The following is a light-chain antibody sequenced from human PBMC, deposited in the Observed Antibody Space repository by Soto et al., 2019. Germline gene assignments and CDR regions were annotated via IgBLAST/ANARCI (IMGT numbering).Light chain of an antibody. CDR2: GAH. CDR1: QSVNYY. V-gene: IGKV3-15*01. CDR3: QLYTNWSSYT. J-gene: IGKJ2*01. Sequence: EVVMTQSPATLSVSPGERATLSCRASQSVNYYLAWYQQKPGQPPRLLIHGAHTRATGIPARFSGSGSGTDFTLTIDSLQSEDFAVYYCQLYTNWSSYTFGQGTKLEIK.